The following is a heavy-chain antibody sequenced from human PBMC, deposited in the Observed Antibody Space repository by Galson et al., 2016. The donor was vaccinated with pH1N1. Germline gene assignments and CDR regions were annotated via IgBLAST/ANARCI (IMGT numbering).Heavy chain of an antibody. V-gene: IGHV3-7*01. D-gene: IGHD1-26*01. J-gene: IGHJ4*02. CDR3: ATEDYYTSLY. Sequence: SLRLSCAASGFIFSDYWMSWVRQAPGKGLEWVAKINQDGSRKYYVDSMKGRCTISRDNAENSLSPQMNSLSVEDTALYYCATEDYYTSLYWGQGILVTVSS. CDR1: GFIFSDYW. CDR2: INQDGSRK.